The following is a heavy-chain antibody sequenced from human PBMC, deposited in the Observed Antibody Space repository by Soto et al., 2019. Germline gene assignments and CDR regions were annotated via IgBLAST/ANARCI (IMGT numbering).Heavy chain of an antibody. V-gene: IGHV1-69*01. D-gene: IGHD2-15*01. Sequence: QVQLVQSGAEVKKPGSSVKVSCKASGGTFSSYAISWVRQAPGQGLEWMGGIIPIFGTANYAQKFQGRVTITADESTSTAYMELSSLRSEDTAVYYCARDRPGYCSGGSCHNWFDPGGQGTLVTVSS. CDR3: ARDRPGYCSGGSCHNWFDP. CDR2: IIPIFGTA. CDR1: GGTFSSYA. J-gene: IGHJ5*02.